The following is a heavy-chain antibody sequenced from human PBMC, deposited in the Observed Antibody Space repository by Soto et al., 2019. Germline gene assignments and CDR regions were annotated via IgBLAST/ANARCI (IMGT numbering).Heavy chain of an antibody. CDR2: INPNSGAT. J-gene: IGHJ4*02. CDR3: GRGRSGQIVVFY. Sequence: ASVKVSCKASGYTFIGYYMHWVRQAPGQGLEWMGWINPNSGATRYAQRFQGRVTMTRDMPITTVYMELNNLSPDDTAVYYCGRGRSGQIVVFYWGQGTPVTVSS. CDR1: GYTFIGYY. D-gene: IGHD1-26*01. V-gene: IGHV1-2*02.